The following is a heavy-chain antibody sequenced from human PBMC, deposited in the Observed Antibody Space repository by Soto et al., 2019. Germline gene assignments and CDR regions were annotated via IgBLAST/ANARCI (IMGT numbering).Heavy chain of an antibody. D-gene: IGHD1-26*01. Sequence: ASLKVSCKASGGTFSSYAISWVRQAPGQGLEWMGGIIPIFGTANYAQKFQGRVTITADESTSTAYMELSSLRSDDTALYYCARDPDAEYSGNYHTPRSLDSWGQGTQVTVSS. CDR2: IIPIFGTA. J-gene: IGHJ4*02. CDR3: ARDPDAEYSGNYHTPRSLDS. V-gene: IGHV1-69*13. CDR1: GGTFSSYA.